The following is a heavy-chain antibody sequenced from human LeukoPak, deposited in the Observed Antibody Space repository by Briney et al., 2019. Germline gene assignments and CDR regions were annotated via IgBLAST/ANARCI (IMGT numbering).Heavy chain of an antibody. Sequence: GGSLRLSCAASGFTFSSYTMNWVRQAPGKGLEWVSHISSTSTTYYADSVKGRFTTSRDNAKNLLYLQMNSLRDEDTAVYYCAAAGDYWGQGTLVTVSS. CDR3: AAAGDY. CDR1: GFTFSSYT. V-gene: IGHV3-48*02. J-gene: IGHJ4*02. D-gene: IGHD3-10*01. CDR2: ISSTSTT.